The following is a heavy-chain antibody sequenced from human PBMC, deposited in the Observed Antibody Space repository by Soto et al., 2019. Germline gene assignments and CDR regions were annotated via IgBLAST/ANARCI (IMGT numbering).Heavy chain of an antibody. D-gene: IGHD2-15*01. CDR2: ICNSGTT. V-gene: IGHV4-59*12. J-gene: IGHJ3*02. Sequence: SETLSLTCTVSGGSIRSYCWTWIRQPPGEGLEWIGYICNSGTTNYNPSLKSRVTISIDTPKNQFSLQLSSVTVADTAVYYCAREVWGYCSGGSCYSVFFDIWGQGTMVTVSS. CDR3: AREVWGYCSGGSCYSVFFDI. CDR1: GGSIRSYC.